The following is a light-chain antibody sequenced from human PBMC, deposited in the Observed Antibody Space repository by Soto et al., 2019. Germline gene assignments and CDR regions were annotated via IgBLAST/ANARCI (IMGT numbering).Light chain of an antibody. J-gene: IGKJ4*01. CDR3: QQYGSTPLT. CDR1: QSFSSSY. V-gene: IGKV3-20*01. CDR2: GAS. Sequence: EMGLTQSPGTLSLSPGERATLYCTASQSFSSSYLAWYQQKPCQAPRLLIYGASSMATGTPDRFSGSGSGTDFTLTISIREPDDFAVDYFQQYGSTPLTFGGGTQVEIK.